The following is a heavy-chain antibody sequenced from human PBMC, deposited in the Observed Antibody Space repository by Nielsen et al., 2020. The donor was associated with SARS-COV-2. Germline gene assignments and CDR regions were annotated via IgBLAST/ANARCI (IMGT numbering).Heavy chain of an antibody. J-gene: IGHJ1*01. Sequence: SETLSLTCEVSGGSFTGYFRSWIRQPPGGGLEWIGDIDHSGTTYYNPSLKSRVRISVDTSKNQFSLHLTSVTAADTAVYYCTRGLGYYDPRVYFQHWGQGTLVTVSS. CDR1: GGSFTGYF. CDR2: IDHSGTT. D-gene: IGHD3-22*01. CDR3: TRGLGYYDPRVYFQH. V-gene: IGHV4-34*01.